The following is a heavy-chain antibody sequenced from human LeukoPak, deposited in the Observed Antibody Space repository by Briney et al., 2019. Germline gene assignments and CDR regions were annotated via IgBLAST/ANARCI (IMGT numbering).Heavy chain of an antibody. J-gene: IGHJ4*02. V-gene: IGHV1-2*02. CDR2: INPNSGGT. Sequence: ASVKVSCKASGYTFTAYYMHWVRQAPGQGLEWIGWINPNSGGTNYAQKFQGRVTMTRDTSISTAYMGLSGLTSDDTAVYYCARSYLVRGVMSGYWGQGTLVTVSS. D-gene: IGHD3-10*01. CDR1: GYTFTAYY. CDR3: ARSYLVRGVMSGY.